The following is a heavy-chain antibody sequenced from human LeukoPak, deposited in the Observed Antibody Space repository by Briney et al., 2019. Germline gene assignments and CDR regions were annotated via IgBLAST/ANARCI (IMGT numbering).Heavy chain of an antibody. D-gene: IGHD3-9*01. CDR1: GGSINSYY. V-gene: IGHV4-59*01. CDR3: ARDRYYYDMLTGLDAFDI. J-gene: IGHJ3*02. CDR2: IYYSGST. Sequence: SETLSLTCTVSGGSINSYYWSWIRQPPRKGLEWIGYIYYSGSTNYNPSLQTRVNISVDTSKQKFCLQLSSVTAADTAQSYSARDRYYYDMLTGLDAFDIWGQGTMVTVSS.